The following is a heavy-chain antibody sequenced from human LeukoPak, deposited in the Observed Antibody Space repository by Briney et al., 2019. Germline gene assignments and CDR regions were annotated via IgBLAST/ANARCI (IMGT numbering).Heavy chain of an antibody. V-gene: IGHV3-66*02. Sequence: GGSLRLSCAASGFTLSSNYMSWVRQAPGKGLEWVSVIYIGGGTDYAYSVKGRFTISRDNSKNTLYLQMNSLRAEDTAVYYCARAVGVTAIHNAFDIWGQGTMVTVS. CDR3: ARAVGVTAIHNAFDI. J-gene: IGHJ3*02. D-gene: IGHD2-21*02. CDR2: IYIGGGT. CDR1: GFTLSSNY.